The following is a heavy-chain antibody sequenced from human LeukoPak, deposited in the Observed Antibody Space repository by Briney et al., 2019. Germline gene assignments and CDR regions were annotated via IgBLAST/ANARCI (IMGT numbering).Heavy chain of an antibody. Sequence: PSETLSLTCAVYGGSLSSYYCSWIRQPPGKGLEWIGHITHSGSTNYNPSLKNRVTVSVDAPKNQFSLKLSSVTAADTAVYYCTYTGWYKVPDYWGQGTLVTVSS. J-gene: IGHJ4*02. CDR2: ITHSGST. CDR1: GGSLSSYY. D-gene: IGHD6-19*01. V-gene: IGHV4-34*01. CDR3: TYTGWYKVPDY.